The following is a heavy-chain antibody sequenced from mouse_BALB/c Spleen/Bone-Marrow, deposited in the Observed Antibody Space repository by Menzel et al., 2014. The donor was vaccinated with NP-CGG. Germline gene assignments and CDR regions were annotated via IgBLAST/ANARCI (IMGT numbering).Heavy chain of an antibody. Sequence: VQLQQSGPELVKPGASVKISCKASGYSFTGYFMNWVKQSHGKSLEWIGRINPYNGDTFYNQKFKGKATLTVDKSSSPHHMALVSLTSENAEVYYCGRSKYGIYDTMDYWGQGTSVTVSS. V-gene: IGHV1-37*01. J-gene: IGHJ4*01. D-gene: IGHD2-10*02. CDR2: INPYNGDT. CDR1: GYSFTGYF. CDR3: GRSKYGIYDTMDY.